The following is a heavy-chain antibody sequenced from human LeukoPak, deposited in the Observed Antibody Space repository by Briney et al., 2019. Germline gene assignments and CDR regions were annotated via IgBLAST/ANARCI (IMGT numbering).Heavy chain of an antibody. CDR1: GLTFSSYA. D-gene: IGHD2-21*01. CDR3: ASSPTVIHYYYGMDV. Sequence: GGSLRLSCAASGLTFSSYAMHWVRQAPGKGLEWVAVISYDGSNKYYADSVKGRFTISRDNSKNTLYLQMNSLRAEDTAVYYCASSPTVIHYYYGMDVWGQGTTVTVSS. CDR2: ISYDGSNK. J-gene: IGHJ6*02. V-gene: IGHV3-30-3*01.